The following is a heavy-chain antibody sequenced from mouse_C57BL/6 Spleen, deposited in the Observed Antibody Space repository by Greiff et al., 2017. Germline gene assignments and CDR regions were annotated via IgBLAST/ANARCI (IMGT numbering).Heavy chain of an antibody. Sequence: VQLQESGAELVKPGASVKMSCKASGYTFTSYWITWVKQRPGQGLEWIGDIYPGSGSTNYNEKFKSKATLTVDTSSSTAYMQLSSLTSEDSAVYYCAMTSSNRGAMDYWGQGTSVTVSS. CDR2: IYPGSGST. D-gene: IGHD2-5*01. CDR3: AMTSSNRGAMDY. CDR1: GYTFTSYW. V-gene: IGHV1-55*01. J-gene: IGHJ4*01.